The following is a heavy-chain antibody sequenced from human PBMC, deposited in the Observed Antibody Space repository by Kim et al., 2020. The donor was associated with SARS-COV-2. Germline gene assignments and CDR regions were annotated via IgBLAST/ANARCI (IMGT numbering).Heavy chain of an antibody. J-gene: IGHJ6*02. CDR3: ARERRITKIRGVLYFYYGMDV. D-gene: IGHD3-10*01. CDR2: IYYSGNT. Sequence: SETLSLTCTVSGGSISSSDFYWGWIRQPPGKGLEWIGSIYYSGNTYYNPSLKSRVTISVDTSKNQFSLKLSSVTAADTAVYYCARERRITKIRGVLYFYYGMDVWGQGTTVTVSS. CDR1: GGSISSSDFY. V-gene: IGHV4-39*07.